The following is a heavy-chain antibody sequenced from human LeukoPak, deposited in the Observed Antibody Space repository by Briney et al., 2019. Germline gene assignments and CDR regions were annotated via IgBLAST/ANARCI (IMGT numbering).Heavy chain of an antibody. CDR1: GFSFKNYW. D-gene: IGHD4-17*01. Sequence: GGSLRLSCVASGFSFKNYWMSWVRQAPGKGLEWVANIKEDGSKKNHLDSVKGRFTISRDNAKNFLYLQMNSLRVEDTALYYCARDGDGRGEDFDYWGQGILVTVSS. V-gene: IGHV3-7*01. J-gene: IGHJ4*02. CDR2: IKEDGSKK. CDR3: ARDGDGRGEDFDY.